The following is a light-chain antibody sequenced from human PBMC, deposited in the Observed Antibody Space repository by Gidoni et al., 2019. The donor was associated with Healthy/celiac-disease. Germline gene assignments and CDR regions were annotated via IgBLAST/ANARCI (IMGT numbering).Light chain of an antibody. J-gene: IGKJ3*01. CDR2: KAS. CDR1: QSIRSW. V-gene: IGKV1-5*03. CDR3: QQYNSFPST. Sequence: DIQMTQSPSTLSASVGDRVTITCRASQSIRSWLAWYQQKPGKAPKLLIYKASSLESGVPSRFSGSGSGTEFTLTISSLQPDDFATYYCQQYNSFPSTFGPGTKVDIK.